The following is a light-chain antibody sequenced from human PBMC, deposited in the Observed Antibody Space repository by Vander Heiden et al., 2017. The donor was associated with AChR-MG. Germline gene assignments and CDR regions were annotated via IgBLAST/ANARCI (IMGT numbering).Light chain of an antibody. CDR3: RQGTHWPYT. V-gene: IGKV2-30*01. Sequence: DVVLTQSPLSLPVTLGQPASVSCRSSQSLANSDGDIYLNWFQQRPGQSPRRLISKVSNRDSGVPDRFSGSGSGTDFTLKISRVEAEDIVIYYCRQGTHWPYTFGQGTKLEI. J-gene: IGKJ2*01. CDR1: QSLANSDGDIY. CDR2: KVS.